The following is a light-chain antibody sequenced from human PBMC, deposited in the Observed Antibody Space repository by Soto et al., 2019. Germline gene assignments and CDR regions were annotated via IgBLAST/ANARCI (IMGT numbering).Light chain of an antibody. CDR3: HQSYTTPLT. CDR1: QSISSY. CDR2: AAS. J-gene: IGKJ4*01. Sequence: DIQMTQSPYSLSASVGDRVTITCRASQSISSYLNWYQQKPGKAPELLIYAASSLQSGVPSRLSGSGSGTDLTLSISSLQPEDFATYYCHQSYTTPLTFGGGTKVEIK. V-gene: IGKV1-39*01.